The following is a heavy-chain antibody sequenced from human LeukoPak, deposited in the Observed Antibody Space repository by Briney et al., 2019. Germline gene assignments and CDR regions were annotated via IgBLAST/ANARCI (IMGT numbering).Heavy chain of an antibody. D-gene: IGHD1-26*01. CDR1: GGTFSSYA. Sequence: SVKVSCKASGGTFSSYAISWVRQAPGQGLEWMGGIIPIFGTANYAQKFQGRVTITADESTSTAYMELSSLRSEDTAVYYCARDWNSGSYGGGAFDIWGQGTKVTVSS. J-gene: IGHJ3*02. CDR2: IIPIFGTA. V-gene: IGHV1-69*13. CDR3: ARDWNSGSYGGGAFDI.